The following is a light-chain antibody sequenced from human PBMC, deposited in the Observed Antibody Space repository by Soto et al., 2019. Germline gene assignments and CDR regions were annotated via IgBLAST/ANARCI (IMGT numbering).Light chain of an antibody. J-gene: IGLJ1*01. CDR2: EVS. Sequence: QSVLTQPASVSGSPGQSITISCTGTSSDVGGYNSVSWYQQHPGKAPKLMIYEVSNRPSGVSNRFSGSKSGNTASLTISGLQTEDEADYYCTSYAGNNIFVFGTGTKVTVL. V-gene: IGLV2-14*01. CDR1: SSDVGGYNS. CDR3: TSYAGNNIFV.